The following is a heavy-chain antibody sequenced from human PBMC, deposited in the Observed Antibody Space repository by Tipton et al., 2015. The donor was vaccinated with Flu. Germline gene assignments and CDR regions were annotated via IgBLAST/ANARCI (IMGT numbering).Heavy chain of an antibody. CDR2: IRSKAYGGTT. V-gene: IGHV3-49*04. CDR1: GFTFGDYA. CDR3: TRGRYYGSGTVGMDV. J-gene: IGHJ6*02. Sequence: LRLSCTASGFTFGDYAMSWVRQAPGKGLEWVGFIRSKAYGGTTEYAASVKGRFTISRDDSKSIAYLQMNSLKTEDTAVYYCTRGRYYGSGTVGMDVWGQGTTVTVSS. D-gene: IGHD3-10*01.